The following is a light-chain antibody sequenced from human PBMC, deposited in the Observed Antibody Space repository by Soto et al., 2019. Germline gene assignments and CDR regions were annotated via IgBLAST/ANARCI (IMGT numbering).Light chain of an antibody. J-gene: IGKJ2*01. CDR3: QQYNNWPPDT. CDR2: GAS. V-gene: IGKV3-15*01. Sequence: EIVMTQSQATLSVSPGERATLSCGASQSVSSNLAWYQQKPGQAPRLLIYGASTRATGIPARFSGSGSGTEFTLTISSLQSEDFAVYYCQQYNNWPPDTFGQGTKLEIK. CDR1: QSVSSN.